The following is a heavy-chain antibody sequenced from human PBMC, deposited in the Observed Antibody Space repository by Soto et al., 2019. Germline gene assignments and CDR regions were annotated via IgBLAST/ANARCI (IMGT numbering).Heavy chain of an antibody. CDR1: GYTFTGYY. CDR2: INPNSGGT. J-gene: IGHJ6*02. Sequence: ASVKVSCKASGYTFTGYYMHWVRQAPGQGLEWMGWINPNSGGTNYAQKFQGRVTMTRDTSISTAYMELSRLRSDDTAVYYCAINIAVAGTGRAPYYYGMDVWGQGTTVTAP. CDR3: AINIAVAGTGRAPYYYGMDV. V-gene: IGHV1-2*02. D-gene: IGHD6-19*01.